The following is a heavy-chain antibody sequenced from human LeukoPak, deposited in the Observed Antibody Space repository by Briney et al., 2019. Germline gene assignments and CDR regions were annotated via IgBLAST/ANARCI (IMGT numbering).Heavy chain of an antibody. CDR2: ISSSSSYI. D-gene: IGHD3-22*01. CDR3: ARDDSSGYYYVSFDY. CDR1: GFTFSSYS. J-gene: IGHJ4*02. Sequence: PGGSLRLSCAASGFTFSSYSMNWVRQAPGKGLEWVSSISSSSSYIYYADSVKGRFTISRDNAKNSLYLQMNRLRAEDTAVYYCARDDSSGYYYVSFDYWGQGTLVTVSS. V-gene: IGHV3-21*01.